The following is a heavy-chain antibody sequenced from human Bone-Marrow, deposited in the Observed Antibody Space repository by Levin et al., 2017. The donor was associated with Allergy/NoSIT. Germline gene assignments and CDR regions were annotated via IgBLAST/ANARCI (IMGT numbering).Heavy chain of an antibody. Sequence: SGGSLRLSCAASGFTFSSYWMSWVRQAPGKGLEWVANIKQDGSENYYVESVKGRFTISRDNAKNSLYLQMNSLRAEDTAVYYCARDYSWYSPYLDYWGQGTLVTVSS. D-gene: IGHD6-13*01. CDR2: IKQDGSEN. J-gene: IGHJ4*02. CDR1: GFTFSSYW. V-gene: IGHV3-7*01. CDR3: ARDYSWYSPYLDY.